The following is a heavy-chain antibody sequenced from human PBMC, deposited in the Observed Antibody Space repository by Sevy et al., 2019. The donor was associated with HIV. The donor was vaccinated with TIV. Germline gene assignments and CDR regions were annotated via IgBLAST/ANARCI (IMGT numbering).Heavy chain of an antibody. D-gene: IGHD3-16*01. Sequence: ASVKVSCRASGYTFTSYDIHWVRQTTGQGLEWMGWMSPNNGNTGYAQKFQGRVTMTRDTSKGTAYMELSSLRSDDTAVYYCVRILRTSYYNYHALDVWGQGTTVSVSS. CDR1: GYTFTSYD. CDR3: VRILRTSYYNYHALDV. V-gene: IGHV1-8*01. J-gene: IGHJ6*02. CDR2: MSPNNGNT.